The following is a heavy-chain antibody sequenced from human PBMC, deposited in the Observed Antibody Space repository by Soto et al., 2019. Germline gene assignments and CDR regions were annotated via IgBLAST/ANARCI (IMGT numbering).Heavy chain of an antibody. CDR3: ARANSSSWYYFDS. CDR1: RFTFSSYE. CDR2: ISSSGSTI. J-gene: IGHJ4*02. V-gene: IGHV3-48*03. D-gene: IGHD6-13*01. Sequence: GGSLRLSCAASRFTFSSYEMNWVRQAPGKGLEWVSYISSSGSTIYYADSVKGRFTISRDNAKNSLYLQMNSLRAEDTAVYYWARANSSSWYYFDSWGQGPLVTVSS.